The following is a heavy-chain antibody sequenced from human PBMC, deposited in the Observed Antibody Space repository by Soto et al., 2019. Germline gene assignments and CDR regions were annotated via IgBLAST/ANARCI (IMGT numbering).Heavy chain of an antibody. CDR1: GYTFTSYG. J-gene: IGHJ6*02. D-gene: IGHD3-3*01. CDR3: ARGYLYDFWSGYPGLYYHGLDV. CDR2: ISGYNGDT. Sequence: ASVKVSCKASGYTFTSYGITWVRQAPGQGLEWMGWISGYNGDTNYTQKLQGRVTMTSDTSTSTACMDRRTLRSDDTAVYYCARGYLYDFWSGYPGLYYHGLDVWGQGTPVNVSS. V-gene: IGHV1-18*04.